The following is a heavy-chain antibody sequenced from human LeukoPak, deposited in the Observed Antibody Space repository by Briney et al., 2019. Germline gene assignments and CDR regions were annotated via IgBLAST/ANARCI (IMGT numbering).Heavy chain of an antibody. CDR3: ARDRQQKYCSSTSCNLYIYYYYGMDV. J-gene: IGHJ6*02. CDR1: GFTFSSYA. D-gene: IGHD2-2*01. Sequence: GGSLRLSCAASGFTFSSYAMHRVRQAPGKGLEWVAVISYDGSNKYYADSVKGRFTISRDNSKNTLYLQMNSLRAEDTAVYYCARDRQQKYCSSTSCNLYIYYYYGMDVWGQGTTVTVSS. V-gene: IGHV3-30*04. CDR2: ISYDGSNK.